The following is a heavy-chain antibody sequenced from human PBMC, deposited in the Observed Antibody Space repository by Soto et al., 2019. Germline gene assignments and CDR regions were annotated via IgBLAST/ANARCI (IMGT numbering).Heavy chain of an antibody. CDR1: GGSLSSGDYY. CDR3: ARDTPICYSPYYYYGMDL. D-gene: IGHD2-15*01. J-gene: IGHJ6*02. V-gene: IGHV4-30-4*01. CDR2: IYYSGST. Sequence: PSETRSRTCTVSGGSLSSGDYYWSWIRQPPGKGLERIGYIYYSGSTYYNPSLRRRVTISVDTSKNQFGLKRSTGTAADTAVYNCARDTPICYSPYYYYGMDLWGQGTTVTVSS.